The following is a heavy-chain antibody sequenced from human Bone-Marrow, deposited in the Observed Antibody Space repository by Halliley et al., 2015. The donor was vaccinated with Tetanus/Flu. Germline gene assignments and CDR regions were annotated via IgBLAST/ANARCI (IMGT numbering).Heavy chain of an antibody. J-gene: IGHJ4*02. CDR2: IYAGDSDT. V-gene: IGHV5-51*03. D-gene: IGHD1-26*01. Sequence: MQLVQSGAEVKKPGESLKISCKGSGYTFTSYWIGWMRQMPGKGLEWMGIIYAGDSDTRYSPSFQGQVTISADKSITTAFLQWSSLRASDSAMYYCARGGWELRNFDYWGQGTLVTVSS. CDR1: GYTFTSYW. CDR3: ARGGWELRNFDY.